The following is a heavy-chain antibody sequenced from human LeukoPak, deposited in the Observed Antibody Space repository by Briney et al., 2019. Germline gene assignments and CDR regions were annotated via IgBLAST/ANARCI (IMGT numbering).Heavy chain of an antibody. V-gene: IGHV3-74*01. CDR3: ARDPYYGSGKYYHGMDL. J-gene: IGHJ6*02. D-gene: IGHD3-10*01. CDR2: ISSDGSST. Sequence: PGGSLRLSCAASGFTFSNYWMHWVRQAPGKGLVWVSRISSDGSSTSYADSVKGRFTISRDNAKNTLYLQMNSLRAEDTAVHYCARDPYYGSGKYYHGMDLWGQGTTVTVSS. CDR1: GFTFSNYW.